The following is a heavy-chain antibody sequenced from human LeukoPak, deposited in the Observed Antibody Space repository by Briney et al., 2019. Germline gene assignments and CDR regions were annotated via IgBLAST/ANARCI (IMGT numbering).Heavy chain of an antibody. CDR1: GFTFSSYG. J-gene: IGHJ4*02. V-gene: IGHV3-33*01. CDR2: IWYDGSNK. CDR3: ARDSPYDFWSGYSSYYFDY. D-gene: IGHD3-3*01. Sequence: PGGSLRLSCAAPGFTFSSYGMHWVRQAPGKGLEWVAVIWYDGSNKYYADSMKGRFTISRDNSKNTLYLQMNSLRAEDTAVYYCARDSPYDFWSGYSSYYFDYWGQGTLVTVSS.